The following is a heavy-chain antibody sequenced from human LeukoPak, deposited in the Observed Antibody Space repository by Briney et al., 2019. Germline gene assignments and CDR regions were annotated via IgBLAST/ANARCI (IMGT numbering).Heavy chain of an antibody. D-gene: IGHD1-26*01. V-gene: IGHV3-30*04. J-gene: IGHJ4*02. CDR3: ARDPGEAWELLKP. CDR2: ISYDGTNK. Sequence: GGSLRLSCAASGFTFSSYAMHWVRQAPGKGLEWVAIISYDGTNKYYADSVKGRFTISRDNSKNTLYLQMNSLRAEDTAVYYCARDPGEAWELLKPWGQGTLVTVSS. CDR1: GFTFSSYA.